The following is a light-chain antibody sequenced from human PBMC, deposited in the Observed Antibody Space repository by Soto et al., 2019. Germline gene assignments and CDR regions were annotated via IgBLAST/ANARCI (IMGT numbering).Light chain of an antibody. V-gene: IGKV3-15*01. Sequence: EIVLTQSPATPSVSPGERATLSCRASQSAAGNLAWYQQRPGQAPRLLIYGASTRATGIPGRFSGSGSGTEFTLTISSLQSEDFAVYYCQQYNNWPPVTFGQGTKVDIK. CDR1: QSAAGN. CDR3: QQYNNWPPVT. CDR2: GAS. J-gene: IGKJ1*01.